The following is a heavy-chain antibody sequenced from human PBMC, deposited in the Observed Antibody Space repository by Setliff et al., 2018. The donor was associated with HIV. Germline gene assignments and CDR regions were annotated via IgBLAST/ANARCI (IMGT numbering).Heavy chain of an antibody. CDR1: GFTFSTHG. CDR3: ANLIGEADTPY. CDR2: ISYDGTSK. V-gene: IGHV3-30*18. D-gene: IGHD6-13*01. Sequence: PGGSLRLSCAASGFTFSTHGMHWVRQAPGKGLEWVAIISYDGTSKHYADSVKGRFTISRVNSKNTLYLHMNNLRGDDTAVYYCANLIGEADTPYWGQGTLVTVSS. J-gene: IGHJ4*02.